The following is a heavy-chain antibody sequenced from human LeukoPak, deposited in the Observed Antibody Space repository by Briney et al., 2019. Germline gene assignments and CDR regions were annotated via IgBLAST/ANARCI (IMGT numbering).Heavy chain of an antibody. D-gene: IGHD3-9*01. CDR1: GFTFSDYY. CDR2: INSSSSYT. J-gene: IGHJ4*02. CDR3: ASSDILPGSYYFDY. V-gene: IGHV3-11*06. Sequence: PGGSLRLSCAASGFTFSDYYMSWVRQAPGKGLEWVSYINSSSSYTNYANTWKGRFTISRDNSKNSLYLQMSSLRAEDTAVYYCASSDILPGSYYFDYWGQGALVTVS.